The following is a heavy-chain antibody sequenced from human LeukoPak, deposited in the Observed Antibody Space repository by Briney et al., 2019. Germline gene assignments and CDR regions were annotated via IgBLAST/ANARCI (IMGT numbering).Heavy chain of an antibody. CDR3: ARHEGGFRIAAAGIDH. V-gene: IGHV5-10-1*01. D-gene: IGHD6-13*01. CDR2: IDPSDSYI. CDR1: GYSFTTYW. Sequence: GESLKISCKGSGYSFTTYWISWVRQMPRKGLEWMGRIDPSDSYINYSPSFQGHVTISADKSISTAYLQWSSLKASDTAMYYCARHEGGFRIAAAGIDHWGQGTLVTVSS. J-gene: IGHJ4*02.